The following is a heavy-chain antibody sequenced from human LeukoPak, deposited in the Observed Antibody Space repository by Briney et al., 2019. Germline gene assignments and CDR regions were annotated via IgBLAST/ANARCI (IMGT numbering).Heavy chain of an antibody. V-gene: IGHV3-33*01. D-gene: IGHD1-26*01. J-gene: IGHJ5*02. CDR2: IWYDGSNK. CDR3: ARDPNSSGSYGWFDP. Sequence: PGGSLRLSCAASGFTFSSYGMHWVRQAPGKGLEWVAVIWYDGSNKYYADSVKGRFTISRDSSKNTLYLQMNSLRAEDTAVYYCARDPNSSGSYGWFDPWGQGTLVTVSS. CDR1: GFTFSSYG.